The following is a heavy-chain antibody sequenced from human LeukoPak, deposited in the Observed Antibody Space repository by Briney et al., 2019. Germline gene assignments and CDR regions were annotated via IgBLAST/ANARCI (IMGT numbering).Heavy chain of an antibody. J-gene: IGHJ4*02. V-gene: IGHV5-51*01. D-gene: IGHD1-7*01. CDR1: GSRFTSYW. CDR2: IYPGDSDT. CDR3: ARHSEELPTVN. Sequence: RGAALKISCKGSGSRFTSYWGGWGRQMPGKGLEWMGIIYPGDSDTRYSPSFQGQVTISADKSISTAYLQWSSLKASDTAMYYCARHSEELPTVNWGQGTLVTASS.